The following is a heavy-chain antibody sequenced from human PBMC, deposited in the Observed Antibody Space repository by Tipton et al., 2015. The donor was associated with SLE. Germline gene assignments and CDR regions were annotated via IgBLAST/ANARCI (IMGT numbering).Heavy chain of an antibody. CDR1: GGSISSGGYY. J-gene: IGHJ4*02. CDR2: IYYSGST. Sequence: TLSLTCTVSGGSISSGGYYWSWIRQHPGKGLEWIGYIYYSGSTYYNPSLKSRVTISVDTSKNQFSLKLSSVTAADTAVYYCARNSYSSGYYLDYWGQGTLVTVSS. CDR3: ARNSYSSGYYLDY. V-gene: IGHV4-31*03. D-gene: IGHD3-22*01.